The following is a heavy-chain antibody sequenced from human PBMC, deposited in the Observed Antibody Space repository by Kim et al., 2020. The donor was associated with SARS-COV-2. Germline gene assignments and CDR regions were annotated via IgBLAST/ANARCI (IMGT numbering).Heavy chain of an antibody. CDR2: FYYTGNT. J-gene: IGHJ4*02. D-gene: IGHD3-10*01. CDR1: GGSINTINYY. V-gene: IGHV4-39*01. Sequence: SETLSLTCTVSGGSINTINYYWGWVRQPPGKGLEWIGNFYYTGNTYYNPSLKSRVTISVDTSKNQFSLKLSSMTAADTAVYYCASYLDSTMGDFDYWGQG. CDR3: ASYLDSTMGDFDY.